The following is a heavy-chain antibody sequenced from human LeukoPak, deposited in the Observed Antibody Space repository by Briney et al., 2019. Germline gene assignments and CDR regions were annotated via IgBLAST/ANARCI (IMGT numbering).Heavy chain of an antibody. D-gene: IGHD3-22*01. V-gene: IGHV4-39*07. J-gene: IGHJ4*02. CDR3: ARSFYDSSGVAFES. Sequence: SETLSLTCTVSGGSISSSSYYWGWIRQPPGKGLEWIGSIYYSGSTYYNPSLKSRVTISVDTSKNQFSLKLSSVTAADTAVYYCARSFYDSSGVAFESWGQGTLVTVSS. CDR2: IYYSGST. CDR1: GGSISSSSYY.